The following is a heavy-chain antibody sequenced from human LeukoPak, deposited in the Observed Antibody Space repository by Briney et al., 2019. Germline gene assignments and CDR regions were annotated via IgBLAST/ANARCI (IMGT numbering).Heavy chain of an antibody. CDR2: IYYSGST. CDR3: ARPPSSSWYYYYMDV. V-gene: IGHV4-39*01. CDR1: GGSISSSSYY. Sequence: SETLSLTCTVSGGSISSSSYYWGWIRQPPGKGLEWIGSIYYSGSTYYNPSLKSRVTISVDTSKNQFSLKLSSVTAADTAVYYCARPPSSSWYYYYMDVWGEGTTVTVSS. J-gene: IGHJ6*03. D-gene: IGHD6-13*01.